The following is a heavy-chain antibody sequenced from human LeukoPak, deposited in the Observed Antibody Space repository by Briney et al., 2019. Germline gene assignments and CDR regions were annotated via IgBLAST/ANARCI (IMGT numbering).Heavy chain of an antibody. V-gene: IGHV3-74*01. Sequence: PGGSLRLSCAASGFTFSSYWMHWVRQAPGKGLVWVSRINSDGSSTSYADSVKGRFTISRDNAKNSLILQMNSLRGEDTAVYYCARALGNSTGDYWGQGTLVTVSS. J-gene: IGHJ4*02. CDR3: ARALGNSTGDY. D-gene: IGHD7-27*01. CDR1: GFTFSSYW. CDR2: INSDGSST.